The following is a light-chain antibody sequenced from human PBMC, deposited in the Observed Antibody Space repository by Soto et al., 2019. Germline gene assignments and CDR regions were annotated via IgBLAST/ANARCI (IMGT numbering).Light chain of an antibody. CDR2: EVS. CDR3: ISYTTRTTFYV. V-gene: IGLV2-14*01. J-gene: IGLJ1*01. CDR1: SSDVGTYNF. Sequence: QSALTQPASVSGSPGQSITISCTGSSSDVGTYNFVSWYQHHPGKAPKLMIYEVSIRPSGVSNRFSGSKSGNTASLTISGLQAEDEVDYFCISYTTRTTFYVFGTGTKLTVL.